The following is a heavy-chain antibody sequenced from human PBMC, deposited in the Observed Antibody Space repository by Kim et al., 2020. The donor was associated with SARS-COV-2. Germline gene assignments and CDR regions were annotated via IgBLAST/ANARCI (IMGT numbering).Heavy chain of an antibody. CDR2: INPNSGGT. J-gene: IGHJ6*02. V-gene: IGHV1-2*04. CDR3: ARVSYGSGSLDYYYGMDV. D-gene: IGHD3-10*01. CDR1: GYTFTGYY. Sequence: ASVKVSCKASGYTFTGYYMHWVRQAPGQGLEWMGWINPNSGGTNYAQKFQGWVTMTRDTSISTAYMELSRLRSDDTAVYYCARVSYGSGSLDYYYGMDVWGQGTTVTVSS.